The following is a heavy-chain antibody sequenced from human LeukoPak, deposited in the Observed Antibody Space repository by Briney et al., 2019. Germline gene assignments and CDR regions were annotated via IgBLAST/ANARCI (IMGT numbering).Heavy chain of an antibody. CDR1: GYTFTGYY. CDR2: INPNSGGT. V-gene: IGHV1-2*02. Sequence: ASVTVSCKASGYTFTGYYMHWVRQAPGQGLEWMGWINPNSGGTNYAQKFQGRVTMTRDTSISTAYMELSRLRSDDTAVYYCARVSVYFDWLDFDYWGQGTLVTVSS. CDR3: ARVSVYFDWLDFDY. J-gene: IGHJ4*02. D-gene: IGHD3-9*01.